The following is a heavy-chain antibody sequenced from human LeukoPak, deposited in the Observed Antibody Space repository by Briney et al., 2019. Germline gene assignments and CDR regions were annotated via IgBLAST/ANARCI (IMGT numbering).Heavy chain of an antibody. CDR1: GGSISSYY. CDR3: ARRIGRGYAFDY. J-gene: IGHJ4*02. Sequence: SETLSLTCTVSGGSISSYYWSWIRQPPGKGLEWIGYTYYSGSTNYNPSLKSRVTISVDTSKNQFSLKLSSVTAADTAVYYCARRIGRGYAFDYWGQGTLVTVSS. V-gene: IGHV4-59*01. CDR2: TYYSGST. D-gene: IGHD5-12*01.